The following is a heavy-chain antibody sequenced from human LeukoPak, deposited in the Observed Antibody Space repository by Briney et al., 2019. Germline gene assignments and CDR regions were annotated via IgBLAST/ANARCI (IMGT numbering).Heavy chain of an antibody. CDR3: ARGVYGSVKGGLDY. V-gene: IGHV4-4*07. J-gene: IGHJ4*02. D-gene: IGHD3-10*01. CDR2: IYSSGST. CDR1: GGSISSYY. Sequence: PSETLSLTCTVSGGSISSYYWSWIRQPAGKGLEWIGRIYSSGSTNYNPSLKSRVTMSVDTSNNQFSLKLSSVTAADTAVYYCARGVYGSVKGGLDYWGQGTLVTVSS.